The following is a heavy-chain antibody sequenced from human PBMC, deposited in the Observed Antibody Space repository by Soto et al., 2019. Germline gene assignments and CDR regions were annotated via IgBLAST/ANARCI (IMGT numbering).Heavy chain of an antibody. V-gene: IGHV3-53*01. D-gene: IGHD2-2*01. CDR1: GFTVSSNY. CDR2: IYSVGST. Sequence: GGSLRLSCAASGFTVSSNYMTWVRQAPGKGLEWVSIIYSVGSTYYADSVKGRFTISRDNSKNTLYLQMNSLRAEDTAVYYCARAGGYCSSTSCYYFDYWGQGTLVTVSS. CDR3: ARAGGYCSSTSCYYFDY. J-gene: IGHJ4*02.